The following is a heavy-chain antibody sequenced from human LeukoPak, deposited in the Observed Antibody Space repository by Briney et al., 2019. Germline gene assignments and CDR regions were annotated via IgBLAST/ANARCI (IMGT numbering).Heavy chain of an antibody. CDR2: IHNSGRT. CDR3: ARHGTISSESYFDY. D-gene: IGHD1-14*01. CDR1: GXSVSSYY. V-gene: IGHV4-59*08. Sequence: PSETLSLTCSVSGXSVSSYYWSWIRQSPGKGPEWIGYIHNSGRTNYNPSLKSRVTGFVDTSKNQVSLRLSSVTAADTAVYYCARHGTISSESYFDYWGQGALVTVSS. J-gene: IGHJ4*02.